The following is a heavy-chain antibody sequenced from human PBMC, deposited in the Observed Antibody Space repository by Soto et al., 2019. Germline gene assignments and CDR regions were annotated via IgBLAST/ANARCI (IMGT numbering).Heavy chain of an antibody. CDR1: GGTFSTHA. J-gene: IGHJ6*02. CDR2: IIPMYGSR. V-gene: IGHV1-69*01. Sequence: QVQLVQSGAEVKKPGSSVRVSCKASGGTFSTHAISWVRQAPGRGPEWIGVIIPMYGSRKYAPNFQGRVTMIADASTHPASMELSSLRSEDTAVYYCARDPYVESSVRIGDYGLDVWGQGTTVTVSS. CDR3: ARDPYVESSVRIGDYGLDV. D-gene: IGHD3-10*02.